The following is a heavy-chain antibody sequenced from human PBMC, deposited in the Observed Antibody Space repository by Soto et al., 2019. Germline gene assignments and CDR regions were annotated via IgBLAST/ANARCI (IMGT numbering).Heavy chain of an antibody. CDR1: GFTFSSYG. CDR3: ARDPFLSGYFDY. J-gene: IGHJ4*02. D-gene: IGHD2-21*01. V-gene: IGHV3-33*01. CDR2: IWYDGSNK. Sequence: QVQLVESGGGVVQPGRSLRLSCAASGFTFSSYGMHWVRQAPGKGLEWVAVIWYDGSNKYYADSVKGRFTISRDNSKNTLYLQMNSLRAEDTAVYYCARDPFLSGYFDYWGQGTLVTVSS.